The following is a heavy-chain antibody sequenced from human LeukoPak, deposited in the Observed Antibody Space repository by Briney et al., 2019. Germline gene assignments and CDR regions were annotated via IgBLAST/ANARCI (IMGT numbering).Heavy chain of an antibody. CDR2: ISSSSSLI. Sequence: GGSLRLSCAASGFTFSSYAMNWVRQAPGRGLEWVSCISSSSSLIFYSDSVRGRLTISREKAKNLLYLHMNSLRVEDTAVYYCAKVDRGDYSSSPVPYYNYYMNVWGKGTTVTVSS. CDR1: GFTFSSYA. D-gene: IGHD6-13*01. V-gene: IGHV3-21*01. J-gene: IGHJ6*03. CDR3: AKVDRGDYSSSPVPYYNYYMNV.